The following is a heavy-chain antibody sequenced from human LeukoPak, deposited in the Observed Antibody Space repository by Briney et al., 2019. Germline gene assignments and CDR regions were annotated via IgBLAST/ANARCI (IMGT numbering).Heavy chain of an antibody. Sequence: GGSLRLSCAASGFTFRNYWMGWVRQAPGKGLEWVSGISFSGTTTYYADSVKGRFTVSRDNSKNTLYLQMDGLRAEDTAVYYCARDPTELQLLSYYFDYWGQGTLVAVSS. J-gene: IGHJ4*02. V-gene: IGHV3-23*01. CDR3: ARDPTELQLLSYYFDY. D-gene: IGHD2-2*01. CDR2: ISFSGTTT. CDR1: GFTFRNYW.